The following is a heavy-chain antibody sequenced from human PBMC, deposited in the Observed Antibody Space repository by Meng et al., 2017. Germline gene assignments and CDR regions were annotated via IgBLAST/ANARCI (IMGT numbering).Heavy chain of an antibody. D-gene: IGHD3-10*01. V-gene: IGHV1-2*06. CDR2: INPNSGGT. CDR1: GSTFTGYY. CDR3: ARGGTYYYGSGSYYLNRYYFDY. J-gene: IGHJ4*02. Sequence: QVQLVQSGAEAKKPGHSVKVSCKPYGSTFTGYYMHWVRQAPGQGLEWMGRINPNSGGTNYAQKFQGRVTMTRDTSISTAYMELSRLRSDDTAVYYCARGGTYYYGSGSYYLNRYYFDYWGQGTLVTVSS.